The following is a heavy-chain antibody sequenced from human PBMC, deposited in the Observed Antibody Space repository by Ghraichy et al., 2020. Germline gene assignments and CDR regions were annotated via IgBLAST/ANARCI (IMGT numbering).Heavy chain of an antibody. D-gene: IGHD6-13*01. CDR2: IYYGGTT. V-gene: IGHV4-39*07. J-gene: IGHJ4*02. CDR3: ARDSGRIEADEFAS. Sequence: SETLSLTCTVSGGSIDSNTYYSGWIRQPPRGGLEWIGNIYYGGTTDYNPSLKSRVTISVAPSNNQFSLNLSSVTAADTAVYYCARDSGRIEADEFASWGQGTLVTVSS. CDR1: GGSIDSNTYY.